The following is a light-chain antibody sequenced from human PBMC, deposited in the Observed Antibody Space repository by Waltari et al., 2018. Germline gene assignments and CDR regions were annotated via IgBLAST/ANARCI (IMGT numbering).Light chain of an antibody. V-gene: IGLV2-14*01. CDR1: SSDVVGNNF. CDR2: GVS. Sequence: QSALTQPASVSGSPGQSITISCTGTSSDVVGNNFASWYQRNPCKAPKVIISGVSNRPSGVSSRFSCSKSGNTASLTISGLQAEDEADYYCSSYTSSYTWVFGGGTKVTVL. CDR3: SSYTSSYTWV. J-gene: IGLJ3*02.